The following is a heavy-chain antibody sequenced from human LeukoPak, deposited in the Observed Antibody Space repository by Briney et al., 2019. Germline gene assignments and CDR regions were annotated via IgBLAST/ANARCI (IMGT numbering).Heavy chain of an antibody. CDR3: TREGHSGGWYYLDY. V-gene: IGHV3-7*01. Sequence: GGSLKLSCAASGFTFTNYWMSWVRQAPGKELEWVANIKQDGSERYYVDSVKGRFTISRDNGKTSLYLQMNSLRAEDTAVYFCTREGHSGGWYYLDYWGQGTLVTVSS. CDR2: IKQDGSER. CDR1: GFTFTNYW. J-gene: IGHJ4*02. D-gene: IGHD6-19*01.